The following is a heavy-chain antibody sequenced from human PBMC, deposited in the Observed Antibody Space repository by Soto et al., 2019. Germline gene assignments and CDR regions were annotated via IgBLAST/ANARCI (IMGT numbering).Heavy chain of an antibody. J-gene: IGHJ6*02. CDR1: GFTFSTYG. Sequence: QVQLVESGGGEVQPGRSLTISCAASGFTFSTYGMHWVRQTPGKGLEWVAVISYDGTNKFYSDSVKGRFTISRDNFKNTLPLQMNSLRADDMAVYSCAKDLQSYGDYDYYCYGMDVWGLGTRVTVSS. V-gene: IGHV3-30*18. D-gene: IGHD4-17*01. CDR2: ISYDGTNK. CDR3: AKDLQSYGDYDYYCYGMDV.